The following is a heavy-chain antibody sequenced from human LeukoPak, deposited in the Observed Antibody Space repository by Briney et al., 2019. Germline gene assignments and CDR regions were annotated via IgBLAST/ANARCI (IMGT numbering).Heavy chain of an antibody. J-gene: IGHJ6*02. CDR3: ARVGRYFDWLSPGIYYYGMDV. V-gene: IGHV4-4*07. D-gene: IGHD3-9*01. CDR1: GGSISSYY. CDR2: IYTSGST. Sequence: SETLSLTCTVSGGSISSYYRSWIRQPAGKGLEWIGRIYTSGSTNYNPSLKSRVTMSVDTSKNQFSLKLSSVTAADTAVYYCARVGRYFDWLSPGIYYYGMDVWGQGTTVTVSS.